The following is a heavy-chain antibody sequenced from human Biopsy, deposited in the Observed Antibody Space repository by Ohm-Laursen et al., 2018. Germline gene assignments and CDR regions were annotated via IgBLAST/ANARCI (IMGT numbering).Heavy chain of an antibody. CDR1: GFSFRDYH. CDR3: ARDTRWSPYSMDV. Sequence: RLSCAASGFSFRDYHLRWIRQAPGRGLEWVSYISGGGTIYYGDSMKGRVTISRDNAKNSLYLQMHSLRAEDTAVYYCARDTRWSPYSMDVWGQGTTVTASS. D-gene: IGHD4-23*01. J-gene: IGHJ6*02. CDR2: ISGGGTI. V-gene: IGHV3-11*01.